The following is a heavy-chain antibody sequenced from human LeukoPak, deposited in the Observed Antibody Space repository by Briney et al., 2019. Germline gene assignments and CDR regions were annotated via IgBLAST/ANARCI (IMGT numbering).Heavy chain of an antibody. CDR3: ARLYYYDSSGLDY. CDR2: IYYSGST. J-gene: IGHJ4*02. D-gene: IGHD3-22*01. V-gene: IGHV4-30-4*08. Sequence: SETLSLTCTVSVGSISSGDYYWSGIRPPPGKGLEWIGYIYYSGSTYYNPSLKSRVTISVDTSKNQFSLKLSSVTAADTAVYYCARLYYYDSSGLDYWGQGTLVTVSS. CDR1: VGSISSGDYY.